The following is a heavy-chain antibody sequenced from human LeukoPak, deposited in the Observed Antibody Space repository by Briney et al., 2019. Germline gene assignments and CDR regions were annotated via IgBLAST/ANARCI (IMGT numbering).Heavy chain of an antibody. Sequence: PSETLSLTCAVYGGSFSGYYWSWIRQPPGKGLEWIGEINHSGSTNYNPSLKSRVTIPVDTSKNQFSLKLSSVTAADTAVYYCARGGRGYSYGFYFLGRPEYFDYWGQGTLVTVSS. CDR3: ARGGRGYSYGFYFLGRPEYFDY. D-gene: IGHD5-18*01. CDR2: INHSGST. J-gene: IGHJ4*02. CDR1: GGSFSGYY. V-gene: IGHV4-34*01.